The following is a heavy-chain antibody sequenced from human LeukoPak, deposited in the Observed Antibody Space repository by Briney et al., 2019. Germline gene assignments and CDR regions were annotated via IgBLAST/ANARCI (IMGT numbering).Heavy chain of an antibody. J-gene: IGHJ4*02. Sequence: PSGTLSLTCAVSGGSISSSSWWSWVRQPPGKGLEWVSTVTSSGGSTYYADSVKGRFTNSRDNSKNTLYLQMNSLGAEDTAVYYCAKTMGAIDHDYWGQGTLVTVSS. D-gene: IGHD1-26*01. CDR2: VTSSGGST. V-gene: IGHV3-23*01. CDR1: GGSISSSS. CDR3: AKTMGAIDHDY.